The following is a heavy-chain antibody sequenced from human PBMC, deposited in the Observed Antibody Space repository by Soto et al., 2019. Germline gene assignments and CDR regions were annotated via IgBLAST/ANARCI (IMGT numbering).Heavy chain of an antibody. Sequence: QVQLVESGGALVKPGGSLRLSCAASGFNFSDFYISWIRQAPGKGLEWVSFISATGETTYYAESVKGRFTISRDNAQKSLDLQMNSIRAEDTAIYYCVSQLQGSRRKYYFHFWGQGTLVTVSS. CDR1: GFNFSDFY. D-gene: IGHD1-26*01. J-gene: IGHJ4*02. V-gene: IGHV3-11*01. CDR2: ISATGETT. CDR3: VSQLQGSRRKYYFHF.